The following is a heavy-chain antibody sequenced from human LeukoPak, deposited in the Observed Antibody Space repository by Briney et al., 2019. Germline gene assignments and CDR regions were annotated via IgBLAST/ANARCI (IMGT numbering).Heavy chain of an antibody. V-gene: IGHV3-21*01. CDR2: ISSSSSYI. CDR3: ARVGPSSGSVFDY. D-gene: IGHD1-26*01. CDR1: GFTSSSYS. Sequence: GGSLRLSCAASGFTSSSYSMNWVRQAPGKGLEWVSSISSSSSYIYYADSVKGRFTISRDNAKNSLYLQMNSLRAEDTAVYYCARVGPSSGSVFDYWGQGTLVTVYS. J-gene: IGHJ4*02.